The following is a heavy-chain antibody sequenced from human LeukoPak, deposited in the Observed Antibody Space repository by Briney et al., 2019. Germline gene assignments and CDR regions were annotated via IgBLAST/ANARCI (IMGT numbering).Heavy chain of an antibody. CDR2: IYYSGCT. Sequence: SETLSLTCTVSGGSISSTSYYWGWIRQPPGKGLEWIGNIYYSGCTYYNPSLKSRVTISVDTSKNQFSLKLSSVTAADTAVYYCATLTTPGWFNPWGQGTLVTVSS. J-gene: IGHJ5*02. CDR1: GGSISSTSYY. D-gene: IGHD1-1*01. V-gene: IGHV4-39*07. CDR3: ATLTTPGWFNP.